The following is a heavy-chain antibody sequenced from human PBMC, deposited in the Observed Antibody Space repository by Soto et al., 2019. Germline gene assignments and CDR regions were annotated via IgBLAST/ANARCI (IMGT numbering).Heavy chain of an antibody. D-gene: IGHD2-2*01. Sequence: LSLTCSVSGASIGSGDDYWTWIRQSPGKGLEWIGYISDSGSTFYNPSLRSRLTIALDTSKNHFSLKLNSVTAADTAVYYCAKYQPPEFDPWGQRIPVTVSS. V-gene: IGHV4-30-4*08. CDR3: AKYQPPEFDP. J-gene: IGHJ5*02. CDR2: ISDSGST. CDR1: GASIGSGDDY.